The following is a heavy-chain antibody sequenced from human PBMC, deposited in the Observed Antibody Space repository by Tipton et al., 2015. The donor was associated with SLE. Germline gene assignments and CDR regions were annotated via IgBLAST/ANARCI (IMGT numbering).Heavy chain of an antibody. V-gene: IGHV4-39*07. J-gene: IGHJ5*02. D-gene: IGHD4-17*01. CDR2: IYYSGST. CDR3: ARMYGDSRTNWFDP. Sequence: TLSLTCTVSGGSISSSNYYWGWIRQPPGKGLEWIGSIYYSGSTYYNPSLKSRVTMSVDTSKTQFSLKLGSLTAADTAVYFCARMYGDSRTNWFDPWGQGTLVTVSS. CDR1: GGSISSSNYY.